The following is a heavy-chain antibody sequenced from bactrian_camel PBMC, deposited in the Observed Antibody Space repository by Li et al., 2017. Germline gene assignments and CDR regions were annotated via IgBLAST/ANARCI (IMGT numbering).Heavy chain of an antibody. CDR3: AVDRRPQLRTGIMCPKVVFR. V-gene: IGHV3S1*01. Sequence: HVQLVESGGGLVQPGGSLRLSCAASGFTLRRYWMYWYRQAPGKGLEWVAEIAKDGSRTRYKDSVKGRFTISQDKGKNTVYLQLNDLTPEDSATYYCAVDRRPQLRTGIMCPKVVFRWGQGTQVTVS. CDR1: GFTLRRYW. J-gene: IGHJ4*01. CDR2: IAKDGSRT. D-gene: IGHD1*01.